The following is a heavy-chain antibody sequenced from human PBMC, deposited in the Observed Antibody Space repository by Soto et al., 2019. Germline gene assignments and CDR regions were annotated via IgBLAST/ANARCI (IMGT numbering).Heavy chain of an antibody. CDR3: ARGYYDILTGYYY. CDR1: VGTFSSYT. V-gene: IGHV1-69*02. D-gene: IGHD3-9*01. CDR2: IIPILGIA. J-gene: IGHJ4*02. Sequence: QVQLVQSGAEVNKPGSSVKVSCKASVGTFSSYTISWVRQAPGQGLEWMGRIIPILGIANYAQKFQGRVTITADKSTSTAYMELSSLRSEDTAVYYCARGYYDILTGYYYWGQGTLVTVSS.